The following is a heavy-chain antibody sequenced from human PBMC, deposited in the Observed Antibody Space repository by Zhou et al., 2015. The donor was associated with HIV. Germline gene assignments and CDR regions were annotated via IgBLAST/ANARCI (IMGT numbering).Heavy chain of an antibody. V-gene: IGHV1-46*01. J-gene: IGHJ4*02. Sequence: QVQLVQSGAEVKKPGASVKVSCKASGYTFTSYYMHWVRQAPGQGLEWMGIINPSGGSTSYAQKFQGRVTMTRDTSTSTVYMELSSLRSEDTAVYYCARAPRAVAGRRFDYVGPGNPGHRLL. D-gene: IGHD6-19*01. CDR2: INPSGGST. CDR3: ARAPRAVAGRRFDY. CDR1: GYTFTSYY.